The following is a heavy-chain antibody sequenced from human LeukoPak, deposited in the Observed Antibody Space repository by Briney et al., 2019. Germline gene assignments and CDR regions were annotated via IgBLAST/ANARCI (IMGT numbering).Heavy chain of an antibody. CDR1: GFTFSSYA. D-gene: IGHD6-13*01. Sequence: GGSLRLSCAASGFTFSSYAIHWVRQAPGQGLEWGAVISYDGSNKYYADTVQGRFAISRDNSKNTLYLEMNSLRAEDTAVYYCARDLGSRWSYFDYWGQGTLVTVSS. CDR2: ISYDGSNK. V-gene: IGHV3-30*09. CDR3: ARDLGSRWSYFDY. J-gene: IGHJ4*02.